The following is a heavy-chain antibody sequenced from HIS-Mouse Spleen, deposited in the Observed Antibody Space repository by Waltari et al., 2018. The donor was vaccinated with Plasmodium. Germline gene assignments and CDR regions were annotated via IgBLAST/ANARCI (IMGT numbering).Heavy chain of an antibody. CDR1: GGSISSSSYY. Sequence: QLQLQESGPGLVKPSETLSLTCTVSGGSISSSSYYWGWIRQPPGKGLEWIGRLYYSGSTYYNPSLKSRVTISVDTSKNQFSLKLSSVTAADTAVYYCARVGRGYSGYDSVVVGYWGQGTLVTVSS. CDR3: ARVGRGYSGYDSVVVGY. D-gene: IGHD5-12*01. J-gene: IGHJ4*02. V-gene: IGHV4-39*07. CDR2: LYYSGST.